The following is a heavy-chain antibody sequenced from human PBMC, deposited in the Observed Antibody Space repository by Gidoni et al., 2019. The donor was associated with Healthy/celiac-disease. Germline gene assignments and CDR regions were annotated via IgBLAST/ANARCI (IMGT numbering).Heavy chain of an antibody. CDR1: GYTFTGYY. V-gene: IGHV1-2*02. CDR2: INRNSGGT. CDR3: ARGGQLNTGEQLWFDP. D-gene: IGHD1-1*01. J-gene: IGHJ5*02. Sequence: QLQLVQSGAEVKKPGASVKVSCKASGYTFTGYYMHWVRQAPGQGLEWMGWINRNSGGTNYAQKFQGRVTMTRDTSISTAYMELSRLRSDDTAVYYCARGGQLNTGEQLWFDPWGQGTLVTVSS.